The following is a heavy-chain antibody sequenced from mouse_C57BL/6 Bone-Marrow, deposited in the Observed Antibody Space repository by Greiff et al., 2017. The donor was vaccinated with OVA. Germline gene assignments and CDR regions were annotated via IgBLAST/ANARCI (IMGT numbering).Heavy chain of an antibody. V-gene: IGHV1-15*01. Sequence: VKLVESGAELVRPGASVTLSCKASGYTFTDYEMHWVKQTPVHGLEWIGAIDPETGGTAYNQKFKGKAILTADKSSSTAYMELRSLTSEDSAVYYCTRRRAYSPYAMYYWGQGTSVTVSS. CDR2: IDPETGGT. J-gene: IGHJ4*01. D-gene: IGHD2-12*01. CDR3: TRRRAYSPYAMYY. CDR1: GYTFTDYE.